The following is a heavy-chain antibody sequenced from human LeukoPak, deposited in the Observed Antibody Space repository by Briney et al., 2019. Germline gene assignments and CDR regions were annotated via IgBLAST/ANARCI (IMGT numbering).Heavy chain of an antibody. D-gene: IGHD2-15*01. J-gene: IGHJ4*02. Sequence: ASVKVSCKASGYTFTSYYMHWVRQAPGQGLEWMGIINPSGGSTSYAQKFQGRVTMTRDTSTSTVYMELSSLRSEDTAVYYCARWFCSDGSCYSGFDYWGQGTLVTVSS. CDR3: ARWFCSDGSCYSGFDY. V-gene: IGHV1-46*01. CDR1: GYTFTSYY. CDR2: INPSGGST.